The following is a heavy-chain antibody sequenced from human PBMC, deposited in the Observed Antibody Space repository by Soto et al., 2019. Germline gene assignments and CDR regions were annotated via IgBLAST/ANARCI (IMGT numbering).Heavy chain of an antibody. D-gene: IGHD6-19*01. J-gene: IGHJ4*02. CDR2: IYWDDDK. CDR3: ARGGRYSSGWYGRHFDY. Sequence: SGPTLVNPTQTLTLTCTFSGFSLSTSGVGVGWIRQPPGKALEWLALIYWDDDKRCSPSLKSRLTITKDTSKNQVVLTMTNMDPVDTATYYCARGGRYSSGWYGRHFDYWGQGTLVTVSS. CDR1: GFSLSTSGVG. V-gene: IGHV2-5*02.